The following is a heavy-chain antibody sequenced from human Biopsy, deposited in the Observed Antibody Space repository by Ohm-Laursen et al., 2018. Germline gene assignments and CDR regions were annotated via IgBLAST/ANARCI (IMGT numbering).Heavy chain of an antibody. CDR3: ARELGNGMDV. V-gene: IGHV3-11*01. CDR2: ITNTGRTV. Sequence: SLRLSCAAPGFTFSDYYMNWIRQAPGKGLEWVSFITNTGRTVYADSVKGRFTISRDNADNSLHLQMKSLRAEDTAVYYCARELGNGMDVWGQGTTVTASS. J-gene: IGHJ6*02. CDR1: GFTFSDYY.